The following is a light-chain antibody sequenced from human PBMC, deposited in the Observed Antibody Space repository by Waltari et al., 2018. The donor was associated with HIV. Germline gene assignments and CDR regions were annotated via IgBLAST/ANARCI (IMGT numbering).Light chain of an antibody. CDR3: SSFSITSTLVV. CDR2: DAR. V-gene: IGLV2-14*03. Sequence: QSALTQPASVSGSPGQSITIYCTGTSSDIGGSNYVSCYQQHPGKAPKLSIFDARNPPAGISNLFSGSKSGNRASLTISGLQADDEAHYFCSSFSITSTLVVFGGGTKWTVL. CDR1: SSDIGGSNY. J-gene: IGLJ2*01.